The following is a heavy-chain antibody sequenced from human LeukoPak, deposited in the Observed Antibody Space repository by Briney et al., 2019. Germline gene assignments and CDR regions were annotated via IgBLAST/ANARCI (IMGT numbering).Heavy chain of an antibody. CDR2: IIPIFGTA. Sequence: SVKVSCKASGGTFSSYTISWVRQAPGQGLEWMGGIIPIFGTANYAQKFQGRVTITADESTSTAYMELSSLRSEDTAVYYCARAGIGYCTNGVCLFPFDYWGQGTLVTVSS. CDR1: GGTFSSYT. D-gene: IGHD2-8*01. V-gene: IGHV1-69*01. CDR3: ARAGIGYCTNGVCLFPFDY. J-gene: IGHJ4*02.